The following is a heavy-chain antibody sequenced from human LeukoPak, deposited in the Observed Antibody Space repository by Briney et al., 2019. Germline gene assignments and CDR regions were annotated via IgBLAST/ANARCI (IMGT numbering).Heavy chain of an antibody. Sequence: PGGSLRLSCAASGFTFSSYGMHWVRQAPGKGLEWVAVIWYDGSNKYYADSVKGRFTISRDNSKNTLYLQMNSLRAEDMAVYYCARDRYGSGSYSDYWGQGTLVTVSS. J-gene: IGHJ4*02. V-gene: IGHV3-33*01. CDR3: ARDRYGSGSYSDY. CDR1: GFTFSSYG. D-gene: IGHD3-10*01. CDR2: IWYDGSNK.